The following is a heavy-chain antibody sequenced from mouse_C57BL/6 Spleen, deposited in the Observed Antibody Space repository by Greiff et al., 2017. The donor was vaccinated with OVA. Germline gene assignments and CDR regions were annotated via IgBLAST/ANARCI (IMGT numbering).Heavy chain of an antibody. CDR2: IWSGGST. Sequence: VQLKESGPGLVQPSQSLSITCTVSGFSLTSYGVHWVRQSPGKGLEWLGVIWSGGSTDYNAAFISRLSISKDNSKSQVFFKMSSLQADDTAIYYCARMFTTGAMDYWGQGTSVTVSS. V-gene: IGHV2-2*01. D-gene: IGHD2-12*01. CDR3: ARMFTTGAMDY. CDR1: GFSLTSYG. J-gene: IGHJ4*01.